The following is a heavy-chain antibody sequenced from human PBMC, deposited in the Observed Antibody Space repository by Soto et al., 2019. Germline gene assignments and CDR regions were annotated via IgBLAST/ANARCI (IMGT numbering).Heavy chain of an antibody. Sequence: SQTLSLTCAISGDSVSSNSAAWNWIRQSPSGNLEWLGRTYYRSKWFYDYALSVRSRITINPDTSKNQFSLRLNFVTPEDTAVYYCVRDLWDNWNPQMAIHIWGNGTMVT. D-gene: IGHD1-20*01. V-gene: IGHV6-1*01. CDR2: TYYRSKWFY. CDR1: GDSVSSNSAA. J-gene: IGHJ3*02. CDR3: VRDLWDNWNPQMAIHI.